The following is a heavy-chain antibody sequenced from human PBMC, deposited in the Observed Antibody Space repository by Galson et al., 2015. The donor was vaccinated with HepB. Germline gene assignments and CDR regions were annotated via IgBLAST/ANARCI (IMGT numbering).Heavy chain of an antibody. V-gene: IGHV3-23*01. Sequence: SLRLSCAASGFTFSSYAMSWVRQAPGKGLEWVSAISGSGGSTYYADSVKGRFTISRDNSKNTLYLQMNSLRAEDTAVYYCAKVDDFWGRDYYGMDVWGQGTTVTVSS. J-gene: IGHJ6*02. CDR2: ISGSGGST. CDR1: GFTFSSYA. D-gene: IGHD3-3*01. CDR3: AKVDDFWGRDYYGMDV.